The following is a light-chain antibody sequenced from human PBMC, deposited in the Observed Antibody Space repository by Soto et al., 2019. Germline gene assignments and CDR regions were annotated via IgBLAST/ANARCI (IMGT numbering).Light chain of an antibody. CDR1: SSDVGGYNY. V-gene: IGLV2-14*01. CDR2: DVS. J-gene: IGLJ2*01. CDR3: SSYTSSSPYVV. Sequence: QSALTQPASVSGSPGQSITISCTGTSSDVGGYNYVSRYQQHPGKAPKLMIYDVSNRPSGVSNRFSGSKSGNTASLTISGLQAEDEADYYCSSYTSSSPYVVFGGGTKLTVL.